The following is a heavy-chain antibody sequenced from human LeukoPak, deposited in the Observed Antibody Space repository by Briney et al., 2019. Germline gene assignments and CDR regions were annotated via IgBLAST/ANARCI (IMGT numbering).Heavy chain of an antibody. V-gene: IGHV1-2*02. Sequence: ASVKVSCKASVDTFIAYYIHWVRQAPGQGLEWMGWINPKSGGTNYAQKFQGRVTMTRDTSISTAYVELRRLRSDDTAVYYCARSEGIAVTGPDYWGQGTLVTVSS. D-gene: IGHD3-9*01. CDR2: INPKSGGT. CDR3: ARSEGIAVTGPDY. J-gene: IGHJ4*02. CDR1: VDTFIAYY.